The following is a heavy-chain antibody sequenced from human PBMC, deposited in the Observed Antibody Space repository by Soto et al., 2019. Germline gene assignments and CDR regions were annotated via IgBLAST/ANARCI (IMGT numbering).Heavy chain of an antibody. CDR2: IIPIFGTA. CDR3: ARPYSSSRVYYGMDV. CDR1: RVALRSHA. Sequence: VEASSQGSRVALRSHALWLGWQAPGQGLEWMGGIIPIFGTANYAQKFQGRVTITADESTSTAYMELSSLRSEDTAVYYCARPYSSSRVYYGMDVWGQGTTVTVSS. V-gene: IGHV1-69*13. J-gene: IGHJ6*02. D-gene: IGHD6-13*01.